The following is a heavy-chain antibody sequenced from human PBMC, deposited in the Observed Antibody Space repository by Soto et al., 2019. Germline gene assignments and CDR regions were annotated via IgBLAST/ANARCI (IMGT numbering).Heavy chain of an antibody. CDR2: ISSSSSTI. V-gene: IGHV3-48*01. Sequence: PGGSLRLSCAASGFTFSSYSXNWVRQAPGKGLEWVSYISSSSSTIYYADSVKGRFTISRDNAKNSLYLQMNSLRAEDTAVYYCARGDDYGALKFDYWGQGTLVTVSS. CDR3: ARGDDYGALKFDY. D-gene: IGHD4-17*01. J-gene: IGHJ4*02. CDR1: GFTFSSYS.